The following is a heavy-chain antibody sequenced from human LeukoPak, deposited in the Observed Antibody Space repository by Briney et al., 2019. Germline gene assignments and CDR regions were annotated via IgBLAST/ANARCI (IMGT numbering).Heavy chain of an antibody. CDR3: ARIPPPHPSNPYGNWFDP. V-gene: IGHV1-69*06. CDR2: IIPIFGTA. Sequence: SVKVSCKASGGTFSSYAISWVRQAPGQGLEWMGGIIPIFGTANYAQEFQGRVTITADKSTSTAYMELSSLRSEDTAVYYCARIPPPHPSNPYGNWFDPWGQGTLVTVSS. CDR1: GGTFSSYA. D-gene: IGHD4-11*01. J-gene: IGHJ5*02.